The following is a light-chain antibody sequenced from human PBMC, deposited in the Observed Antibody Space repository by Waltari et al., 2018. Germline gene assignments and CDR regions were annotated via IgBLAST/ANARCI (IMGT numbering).Light chain of an antibody. V-gene: IGKV1-33*01. J-gene: IGKJ1*01. CDR1: QDISNY. CDR3: QQYDNLPRT. Sequence: DIQMTQPPSSLSASVGDRVTITCQASQDISNYLNWYQQKPGKAPKLLIYDASNLEKGVPSRFSGSGSGTDFTFTISSLQPEDIATYYCQQYDNLPRTFGQGTKVEIK. CDR2: DAS.